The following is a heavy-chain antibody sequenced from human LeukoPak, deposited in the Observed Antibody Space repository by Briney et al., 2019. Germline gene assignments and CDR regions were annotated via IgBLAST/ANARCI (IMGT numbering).Heavy chain of an antibody. Sequence: PGGSLRLSCAASGFTFSNAWMSWVRQAPGKGLEWVSRIKSKTDGGTTDYAAPVKGRFTISRDDSKNTLYLQMNSLKTEDTAVYYCTGGSYIVDYWGQGTLVTVSS. CDR3: TGGSYIVDY. D-gene: IGHD1-26*01. CDR1: GFTFSNAW. J-gene: IGHJ4*02. V-gene: IGHV3-15*01. CDR2: IKSKTDGGTT.